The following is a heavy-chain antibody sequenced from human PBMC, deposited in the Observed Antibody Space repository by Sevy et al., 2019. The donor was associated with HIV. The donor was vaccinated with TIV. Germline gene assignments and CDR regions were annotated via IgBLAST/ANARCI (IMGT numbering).Heavy chain of an antibody. J-gene: IGHJ4*02. CDR1: GGTFSSYG. Sequence: ASVKVSCKASGGTFSSYGISWVRQAPGQGLEWMGGIIPILGTVNYAQKFQGRVTITADESTKTAYMEVSSLSSEDTAVYYCARGGGKGWYYFDYWGQETLVTVSS. CDR2: IIPILGTV. CDR3: ARGGGKGWYYFDY. V-gene: IGHV1-69*13. D-gene: IGHD6-19*01.